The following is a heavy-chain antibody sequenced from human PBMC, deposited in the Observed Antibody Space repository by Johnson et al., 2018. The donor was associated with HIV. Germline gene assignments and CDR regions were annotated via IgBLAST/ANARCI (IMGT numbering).Heavy chain of an antibody. J-gene: IGHJ3*02. D-gene: IGHD1-26*01. CDR3: ARPIARGASNI. CDR2: IRESGTTI. V-gene: IGHV3-48*03. Sequence: VQLVESGGGVVRPGGSLRLSCATSGFTFNDHGMTWVRQVPGKGLEWVSYIRESGTTIYYADSVKGRFTISRDNAKNLLYLQMNSLRVEDTAVYYCARPIARGASNIWGQGTMVTVSS. CDR1: GFTFNDHG.